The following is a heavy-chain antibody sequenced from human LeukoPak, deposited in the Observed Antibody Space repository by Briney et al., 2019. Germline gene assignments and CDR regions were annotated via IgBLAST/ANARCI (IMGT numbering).Heavy chain of an antibody. J-gene: IGHJ4*02. CDR2: ISGSGGST. CDR1: GFTFSSYA. D-gene: IGHD3-10*01. CDR3: AKDSPGSGSYIDY. Sequence: GGSLRLSCAASGFTFSSYAMSWDRQAPGKGLEWVSAISGSGGSTYYADSVKGRFTISRDNSKNTLYLQMNSLRAEGTAVYYCAKDSPGSGSYIDYWGQGTLVTVSS. V-gene: IGHV3-23*01.